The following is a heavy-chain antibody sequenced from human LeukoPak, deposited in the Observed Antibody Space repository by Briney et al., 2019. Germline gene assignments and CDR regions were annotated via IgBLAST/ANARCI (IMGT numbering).Heavy chain of an antibody. D-gene: IGHD3-9*01. V-gene: IGHV1-24*01. J-gene: IGHJ5*02. CDR3: ARKYDILTVYDNWFDP. CDR1: GYTLTELS. CDR2: FDPEDGET. Sequence: ASVKVSCKVSGYTLTELSVHWVRQAPGKGLEWMGGFDPEDGETIYAQKFQGRVTMTRDTSISTAYMELSRLRSDDTAVDYCARKYDILTVYDNWFDPGARETLVPVSS.